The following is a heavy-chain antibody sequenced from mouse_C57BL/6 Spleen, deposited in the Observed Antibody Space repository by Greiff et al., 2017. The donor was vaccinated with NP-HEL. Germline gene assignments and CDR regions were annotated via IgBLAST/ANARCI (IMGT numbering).Heavy chain of an antibody. CDR1: GFTFSDYY. V-gene: IGHV5-16*01. J-gene: IGHJ2*01. Sequence: EVMLVESEGGLVQPGSSMKLSCTASGFTFSDYYMAWVRQVPEKGLEWVANINYDGSSTYYLDSLKSRFIISRDNAKNILYLQMSSLKSEDTATYYCARDKGMGHYFDYWGQGTTLTVSS. CDR2: INYDGSST. D-gene: IGHD2-3*01. CDR3: ARDKGMGHYFDY.